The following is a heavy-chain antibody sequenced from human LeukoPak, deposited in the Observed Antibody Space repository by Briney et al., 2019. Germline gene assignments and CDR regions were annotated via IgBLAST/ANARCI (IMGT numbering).Heavy chain of an antibody. CDR1: GGTFSSYA. CDR2: IIPIFGTA. J-gene: IGHJ4*02. CDR3: ARDPPYYYDSSGYYDY. Sequence: SVKVSCKASGGTFSSYAISWVRQAPGQGLEWMGGIIPIFGTANYAQKLQGRVTMTTDTSTSTAYMELRSLRSDDTAVYYCARDPPYYYDSSGYYDYWGQGTLVTVSS. V-gene: IGHV1-69*05. D-gene: IGHD3-22*01.